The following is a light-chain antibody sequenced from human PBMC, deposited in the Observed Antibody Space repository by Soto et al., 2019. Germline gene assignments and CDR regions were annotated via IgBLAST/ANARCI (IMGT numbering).Light chain of an antibody. CDR1: QSVLYSSNNKNY. CDR2: WTS. Sequence: DIVMTQSPDSLAVSLGERATINCKSSQSVLYSSNNKNYLAWYQQKPGQPPKLLLHWTSTRASGVPDRFTGSESGTDFTLTISSLQAEDVAVYYCQQHYDMPVTFGGWTRVEIK. CDR3: QQHYDMPVT. J-gene: IGKJ4*01. V-gene: IGKV4-1*01.